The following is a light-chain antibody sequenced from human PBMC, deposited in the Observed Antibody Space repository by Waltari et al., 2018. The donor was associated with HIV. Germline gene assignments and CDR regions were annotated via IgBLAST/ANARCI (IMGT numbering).Light chain of an antibody. CDR2: QNK. J-gene: IGLJ2*01. CDR3: QSYDTRLSAWV. CDR1: SSNIGAGYD. Sequence: QSVLTQPPSISGAPGQRITVSCSGTSSNIGAGYDVHWYQQLPGTPPKLLLYQNKTRPSGVPDRFSASKSDASASLAITGRQAADEGDYFCQSYDTRLSAWVFGGGTRLTVL. V-gene: IGLV1-40*03.